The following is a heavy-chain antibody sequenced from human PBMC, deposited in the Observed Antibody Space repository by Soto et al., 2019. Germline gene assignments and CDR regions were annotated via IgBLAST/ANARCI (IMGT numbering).Heavy chain of an antibody. CDR3: ARVGLGAPDPYYSYYMHV. Sequence: GASVKVSCKASGYTFTSYGISWVRQAPGQGLEWMGWISAYNGNTNYAQKLQGRVTMTTDTSTSTAYMELRSLRSDDTAVYYCARVGLGAPDPYYSYYMHVWGKGTTVTVSS. V-gene: IGHV1-18*01. J-gene: IGHJ6*03. CDR1: GYTFTSYG. D-gene: IGHD3-16*01. CDR2: ISAYNGNT.